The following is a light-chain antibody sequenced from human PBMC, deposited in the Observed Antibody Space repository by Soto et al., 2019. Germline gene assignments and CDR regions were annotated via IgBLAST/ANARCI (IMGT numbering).Light chain of an antibody. J-gene: IGKJ4*01. Sequence: AIQMTQSPSSLSASVGDRVTITCRASQAIRNNLGWYQQKPGKAPKLLIFAASSLQSGVPSRFSGSGSGTDFTLTISSLQPEDFATYYCLQHYNSPLPFGGGTKVDIK. V-gene: IGKV1-6*01. CDR3: LQHYNSPLP. CDR1: QAIRNN. CDR2: AAS.